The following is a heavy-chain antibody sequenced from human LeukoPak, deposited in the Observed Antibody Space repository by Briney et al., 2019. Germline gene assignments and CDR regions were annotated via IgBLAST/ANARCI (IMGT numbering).Heavy chain of an antibody. D-gene: IGHD2-21*02. CDR3: ASRGRGAYCGGDCYSNGMDV. J-gene: IGHJ6*02. V-gene: IGHV1-69*04. CDR2: IIPILGIA. CDR1: GGTFSSYA. Sequence: SVKVSCKASGGTFSSYAISWVRQAPGQGLEWMGRIIPILGIANYAQKFQGRVTITADKSTSTAYMELSSLRSEDTAVYYCASRGRGAYCGGDCYSNGMDVWGQGTTVTVS.